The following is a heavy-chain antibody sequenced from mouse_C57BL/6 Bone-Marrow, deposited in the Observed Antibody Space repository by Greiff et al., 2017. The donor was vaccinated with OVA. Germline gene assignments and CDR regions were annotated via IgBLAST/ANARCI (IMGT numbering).Heavy chain of an antibody. D-gene: IGHD2-12*01. V-gene: IGHV1-59*01. Sequence: VQLQQSGAELVKPGASVKISCKASGYTFTSYWMHWVKQRPGQGLEWIGVIDPSDSYTNYNQKFKGKATLTVDTSSSTAYMQLSSLTSEDSAVYYCASYDEAYWGQGTLVTVSA. CDR2: IDPSDSYT. CDR1: GYTFTSYW. J-gene: IGHJ3*01. CDR3: ASYDEAY.